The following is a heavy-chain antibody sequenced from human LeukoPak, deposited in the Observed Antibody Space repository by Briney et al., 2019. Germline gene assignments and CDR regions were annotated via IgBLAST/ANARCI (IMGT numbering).Heavy chain of an antibody. CDR1: GYTFTSYW. CDR2: IYPGDSDT. Sequence: GESLKISCEGSGYTFTSYWIGWVRQMPGKGLEWRGVIYPGDSDTRYSPSFQGQVTISVDKSSSTAYLQWGSLQASDTAMYYCVRQWGSDTSGWYYYMDVWGKGTAVTVSS. CDR3: VRQWGSDTSGWYYYMDV. D-gene: IGHD6-13*01. J-gene: IGHJ6*03. V-gene: IGHV5-51*01.